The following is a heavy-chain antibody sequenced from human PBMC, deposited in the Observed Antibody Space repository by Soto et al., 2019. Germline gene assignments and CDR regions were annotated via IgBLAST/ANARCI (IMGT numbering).Heavy chain of an antibody. V-gene: IGHV1-69*13. CDR1: GGTFSSYA. D-gene: IGHD6-6*01. CDR2: IIPIFGTA. Sequence: GASVKVSCKASGGTFSSYAISWVRQAPGQGLEWMGGIIPIFGTANYAQKFQGRVTITADESTSTAYMELSSLRSEDTAVYYCAPEPFEYSSSSGEDGMDVWGQGTTVTVSS. CDR3: APEPFEYSSSSGEDGMDV. J-gene: IGHJ6*02.